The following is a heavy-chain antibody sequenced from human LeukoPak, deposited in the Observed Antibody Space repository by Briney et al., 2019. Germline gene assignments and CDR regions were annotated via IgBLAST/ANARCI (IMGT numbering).Heavy chain of an antibody. D-gene: IGHD3-22*01. J-gene: IGHJ4*02. Sequence: SETLSLTCAVSGGSISSGGYSWSWIRQPPGKGLEWIGYIYHSGSTYYNPSLKSRVTISVDRSKNQFSLKLSSVTAADSAVYYCARDLWYYDSSGYDRVFDYWGQGTLVTVSS. CDR2: IYHSGST. CDR3: ARDLWYYDSSGYDRVFDY. CDR1: GGSISSGGYS. V-gene: IGHV4-30-2*01.